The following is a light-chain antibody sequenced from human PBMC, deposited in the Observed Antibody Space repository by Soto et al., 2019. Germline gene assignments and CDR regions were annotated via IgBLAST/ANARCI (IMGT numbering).Light chain of an antibody. CDR2: GAS. J-gene: IGKJ1*01. V-gene: IGKV3-20*01. CDR3: QQHGSSPPT. Sequence: EIVLTQSPGTLSLSPGERATLSCRASQSVSSSYLAWYQQKPGQAPRLLIYGASNRATGIPDRFSGSGSGTGFALSIRRLEPEDFAVYSCQQHGSSPPTFGQGTKV. CDR1: QSVSSSY.